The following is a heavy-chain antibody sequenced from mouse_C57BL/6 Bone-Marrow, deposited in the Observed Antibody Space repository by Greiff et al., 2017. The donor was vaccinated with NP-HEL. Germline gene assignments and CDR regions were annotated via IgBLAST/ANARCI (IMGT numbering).Heavy chain of an antibody. CDR3: ARWSHYYAMDY. CDR1: GYAFSSSW. CDR2: IYPGDGDT. V-gene: IGHV1-82*01. J-gene: IGHJ4*01. Sequence: QVQLQQSGPELVKPGASVKISCKASGYAFSSSWMNWVKQRPGKGLEWIGRIYPGDGDTNYNGKFKGKATLTAEKSSSTAYLQLSSLTSEDSAVYFCARWSHYYAMDYWGQGTSVTVSS.